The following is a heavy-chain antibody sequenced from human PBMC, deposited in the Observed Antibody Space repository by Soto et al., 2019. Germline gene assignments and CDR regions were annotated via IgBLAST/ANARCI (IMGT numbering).Heavy chain of an antibody. D-gene: IGHD2-21*02. V-gene: IGHV3-23*01. CDR1: GFTFNIYA. CDR2: ISDGGGGT. Sequence: GGSLRLSCAASGFTFNIYAMSWVRQAPGRGLEWVSDISDGGGGTYYVGSVKGRFTISRDNAKNSLYLQLNSLRAEDTAVYYCARAPSNCGGDCWVFDIWGQGTMVTVSS. J-gene: IGHJ3*02. CDR3: ARAPSNCGGDCWVFDI.